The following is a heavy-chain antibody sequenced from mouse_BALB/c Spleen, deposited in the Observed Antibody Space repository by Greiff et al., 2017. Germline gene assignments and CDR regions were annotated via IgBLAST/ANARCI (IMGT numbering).Heavy chain of an antibody. D-gene: IGHD1-2*01. CDR1: GFTFTDYY. Sequence: EVKLMESGGGLVQPGGSLRLSCATSGFTFTDYYMSWVRQPPGKALEWLGFIRNKANGYTTEYSASVKGRFTISRDNSQSILYLQMNTLRAEDSATYYCARDIRTTATTLLGYWGQGTTLTVSS. V-gene: IGHV7-3*02. CDR3: ARDIRTTATTLLGY. J-gene: IGHJ2*01. CDR2: IRNKANGYTT.